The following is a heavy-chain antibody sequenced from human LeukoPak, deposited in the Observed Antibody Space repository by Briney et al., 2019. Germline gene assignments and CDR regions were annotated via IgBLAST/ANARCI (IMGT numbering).Heavy chain of an antibody. V-gene: IGHV3-23*01. CDR1: GFTFNSNA. CDR2: ISGSGGST. Sequence: GGPLRLSCAASGFTFNSNAMSWVRQAPGKGLEWVSAISGSGGSTYYADSVKGRFTISRDNSKNTLYLQMNSLRAEDTAVYYCAKVTRRIAAAGTIDYWGQGTLVTVSS. J-gene: IGHJ4*02. D-gene: IGHD6-13*01. CDR3: AKVTRRIAAAGTIDY.